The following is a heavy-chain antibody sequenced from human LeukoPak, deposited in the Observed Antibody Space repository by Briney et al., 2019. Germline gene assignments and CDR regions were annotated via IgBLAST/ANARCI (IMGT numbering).Heavy chain of an antibody. CDR3: AKGARGGCSGGSCNPFDY. V-gene: IGHV3-30*18. D-gene: IGHD2-15*01. CDR2: ISYDGSNK. J-gene: IGHJ4*02. Sequence: GGSLRLSCAASEFTFSSYGMHRVRQAPGKGLEWVAVISYDGSNKYYADSVKGRFTISRDNSKNTLYLQMNSLRAEDTAVYYCAKGARGGCSGGSCNPFDYWGQGTLVTVSS. CDR1: EFTFSSYG.